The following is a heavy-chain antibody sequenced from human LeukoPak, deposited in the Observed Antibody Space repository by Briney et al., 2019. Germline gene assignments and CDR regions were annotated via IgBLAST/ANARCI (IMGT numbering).Heavy chain of an antibody. D-gene: IGHD6-13*01. J-gene: IGHJ4*02. Sequence: SETLSLTCAVHGGSFSGYYWSWIRQPPGKGLEWIGEINHSGSTNYNPSLKSRVTISVDTSKNQLSLKLSSVTAADTAVYYCARGPLGSSWGYWGQGTLVTVSS. CDR3: ARGPLGSSWGY. V-gene: IGHV4-34*01. CDR1: GGSFSGYY. CDR2: INHSGST.